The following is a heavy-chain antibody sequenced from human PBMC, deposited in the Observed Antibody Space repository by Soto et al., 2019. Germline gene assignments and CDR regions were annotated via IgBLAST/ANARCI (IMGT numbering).Heavy chain of an antibody. Sequence: GASVKVSCKASTYTFTSYGISWVRQAPGQGLEWMGWISAYNGNTNYAQKLQGRVTMTTDTSTNTAYMEVRSLRSDDTAVYYCATYHLNSYYYGMDVWGQGTTVTVSS. CDR2: ISAYNGNT. V-gene: IGHV1-18*01. CDR1: TYTFTSYG. J-gene: IGHJ6*02. CDR3: ATYHLNSYYYGMDV.